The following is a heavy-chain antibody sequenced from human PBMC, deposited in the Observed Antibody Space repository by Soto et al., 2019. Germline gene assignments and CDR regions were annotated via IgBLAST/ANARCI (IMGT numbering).Heavy chain of an antibody. J-gene: IGHJ6*03. Sequence: PGGSLRLSCAASGFTFSNAWMSWVHQAPGKGLEWVGRIKSKTDGGTTDYAAPVKGRFTISRDDSKNTLYLQMNSLKTEDTAVYYCTTVRVWGPTYYYYYYMDVWGKGTTVTVSS. V-gene: IGHV3-15*01. D-gene: IGHD3-16*01. CDR3: TTVRVWGPTYYYYYYMDV. CDR1: GFTFSNAW. CDR2: IKSKTDGGTT.